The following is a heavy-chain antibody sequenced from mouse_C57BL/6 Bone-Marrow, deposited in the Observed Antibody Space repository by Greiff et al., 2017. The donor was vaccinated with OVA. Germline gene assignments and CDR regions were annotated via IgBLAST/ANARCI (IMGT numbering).Heavy chain of an antibody. D-gene: IGHD1-1*01. J-gene: IGHJ1*03. CDR1: GYTFTSYW. CDR3: ASHITTDWYFDV. Sequence: QVQLQQPGAELVKPGASVKLSCKASGYTFTSYWMQWVKQRPGQGLEWIGEIDPSDSYTNYNQKFKGKATLTVDTSSSTAYMQLSSLTSEDSAVYYCASHITTDWYFDVWGTGTTVTVSS. CDR2: IDPSDSYT. V-gene: IGHV1-50*01.